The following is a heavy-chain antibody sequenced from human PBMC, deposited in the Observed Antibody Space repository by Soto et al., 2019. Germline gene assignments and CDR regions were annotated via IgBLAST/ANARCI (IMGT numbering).Heavy chain of an antibody. Sequence: QVQLVQSGAEVKKPGSSVKVSCKASGGTFSSYTISWVRQAPGQGLEWMGRIIPILGIANYAQKFQGRVTITADKSTSTAYMELSSLRSEDTAVYYGASSEWTYGMDVWGQGTTVTVSS. V-gene: IGHV1-69*02. CDR3: ASSEWTYGMDV. J-gene: IGHJ6*02. D-gene: IGHD3-3*01. CDR1: GGTFSSYT. CDR2: IIPILGIA.